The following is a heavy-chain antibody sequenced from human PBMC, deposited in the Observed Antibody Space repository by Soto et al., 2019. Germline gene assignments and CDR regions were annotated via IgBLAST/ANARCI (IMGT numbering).Heavy chain of an antibody. CDR3: VRDRGRGVECFGTCYSSYFDP. J-gene: IGHJ5*02. D-gene: IGHD2-15*01. CDR1: GFTFSTYW. CDR2: IKEDGSAK. Sequence: EVQLVESGGGLVQPGGSLRLSCAASGFTFSTYWMSWVRQAPGKGLEWVANIKEDGSAKSYVDSVKGRFTISRDNAKNSLYLQMNSLRAEDTAVYHCVRDRGRGVECFGTCYSSYFDPWGQGTLDTVSS. V-gene: IGHV3-7*01.